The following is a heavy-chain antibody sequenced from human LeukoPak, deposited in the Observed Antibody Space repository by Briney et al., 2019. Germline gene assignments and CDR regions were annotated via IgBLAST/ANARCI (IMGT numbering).Heavy chain of an antibody. Sequence: GGSLRLSCAASGFTFSSYSMNWVRQAPGKGLEWVSSISSSSSYIYYADSVKGRFTIPRDNSKNTLYLQMNSLRAEDTAVYYCAKETPYYYDSSGSFDYWGQGTLVTVSS. CDR3: AKETPYYYDSSGSFDY. D-gene: IGHD3-22*01. J-gene: IGHJ4*02. V-gene: IGHV3-21*04. CDR2: ISSSSSYI. CDR1: GFTFSSYS.